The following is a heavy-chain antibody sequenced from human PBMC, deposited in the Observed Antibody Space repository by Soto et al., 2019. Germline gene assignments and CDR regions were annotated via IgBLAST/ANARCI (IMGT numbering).Heavy chain of an antibody. CDR3: ARWGGDWSSTSCYGYYCMDV. CDR1: GYSFTSYW. D-gene: IGHD2-2*01. J-gene: IGHJ6*02. CDR2: IYPGDSDT. Sequence: GGSLKISCKGSGYSFTSYWIGWVRQMPGKGLEWMGIIYPGDSDTRYSPSFQGQVTISADKSISNAYLQWSSLKASDNDMYYCARWGGDWSSTSCYGYYCMDVWGQGPTGTVS. V-gene: IGHV5-51*01.